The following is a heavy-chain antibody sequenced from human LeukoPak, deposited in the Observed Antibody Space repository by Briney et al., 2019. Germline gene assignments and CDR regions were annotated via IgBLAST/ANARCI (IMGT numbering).Heavy chain of an antibody. CDR3: AKRLSFGVAIGDFDY. CDR1: GFTFDDYG. CDR2: ISGSGDST. Sequence: GGSLRLSFAASGFTFDDYGMSWVRQAPGKGLEWVSAISGSGDSTYYADSVKGRFTISRDSSMETLYLQMNSLRAEDTATYFCAKRLSFGVAIGDFDYWGQGTLVTVSS. D-gene: IGHD3-3*01. V-gene: IGHV3-23*01. J-gene: IGHJ4*02.